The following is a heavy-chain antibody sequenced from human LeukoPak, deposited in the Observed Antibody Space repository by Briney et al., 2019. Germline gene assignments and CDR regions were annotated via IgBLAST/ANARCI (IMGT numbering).Heavy chain of an antibody. V-gene: IGHV3-21*04. D-gene: IGHD3-10*01. CDR1: GFPFSNYS. CDR3: AKDPHGSGINWFDP. CDR2: ISSGSHYI. J-gene: IGHJ5*02. Sequence: PGGSLRLSCAASGFPFSNYSMNWVRQAPGKGLEWVSSISSGSHYIYYADSVKGRFTISRDNAKNSLYLQMNSLRAEDTALYYCAKDPHGSGINWFDPWGQGTLVTVSS.